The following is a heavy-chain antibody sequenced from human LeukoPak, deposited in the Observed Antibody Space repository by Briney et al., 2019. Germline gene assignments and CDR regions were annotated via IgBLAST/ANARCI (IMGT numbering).Heavy chain of an antibody. CDR3: ASKKPEPTARNYYYYYMDV. D-gene: IGHD6-6*01. Sequence: ASVKVSCKAPGYTFTSYYMHWVRQAPGQGLEWMGIINPSGGSTSYAQKFQGRVTMTRDMSTSTVYMELSSLRSEDTAVYYCASKKPEPTARNYYYYYMDVWGKGTTVTVSS. CDR2: INPSGGST. V-gene: IGHV1-46*01. J-gene: IGHJ6*03. CDR1: GYTFTSYY.